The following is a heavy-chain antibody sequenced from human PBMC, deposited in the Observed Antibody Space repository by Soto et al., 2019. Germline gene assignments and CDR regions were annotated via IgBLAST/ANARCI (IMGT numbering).Heavy chain of an antibody. Sequence: PSETLSLTCTVSGGSISSGDYYWSWIRQPPGKGLEWIGYIYYSGSTYYNPSLKSRVTISVDTSKNRFSLKLSSVTAADTAVYYCARGPLTTGLTYFDYWGQGTLVTVSS. V-gene: IGHV4-30-4*01. J-gene: IGHJ4*02. D-gene: IGHD4-17*01. CDR1: GGSISSGDYY. CDR3: ARGPLTTGLTYFDY. CDR2: IYYSGST.